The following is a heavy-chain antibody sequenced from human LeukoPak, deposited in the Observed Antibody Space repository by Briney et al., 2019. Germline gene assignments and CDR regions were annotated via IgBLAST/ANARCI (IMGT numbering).Heavy chain of an antibody. CDR3: ARESTSLFDS. CDR2: GIHRGRS. J-gene: IGHJ4*02. CDR1: GGSFSGYY. V-gene: IGHV4-34*12. Sequence: SETLSLTCGVYGGSFSGYYWSWIRQPPGKGLEWIGEGIHRGRSNYNPSLKSRVTISVDTSKNQFSLQLNSVTSEDTAVYYCARESTSLFDSWGQGTLVTVSS. D-gene: IGHD1-26*01.